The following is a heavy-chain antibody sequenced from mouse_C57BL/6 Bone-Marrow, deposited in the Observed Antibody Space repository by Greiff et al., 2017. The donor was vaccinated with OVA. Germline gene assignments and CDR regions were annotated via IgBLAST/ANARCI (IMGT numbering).Heavy chain of an antibody. CDR3: SREYDYDAWFAY. Sequence: QVQLKQSGAELARPGASVKLSCKASGYTFTSYGISWVKQRTGQGLEWIGEIYPRSGNTYYNEKFKGKATLTADKSSSTAYMELLSLTSEDSAVYFCSREYDYDAWFAYWGQGTLVTVSA. CDR1: GYTFTSYG. J-gene: IGHJ3*01. V-gene: IGHV1-81*01. CDR2: IYPRSGNT. D-gene: IGHD2-4*01.